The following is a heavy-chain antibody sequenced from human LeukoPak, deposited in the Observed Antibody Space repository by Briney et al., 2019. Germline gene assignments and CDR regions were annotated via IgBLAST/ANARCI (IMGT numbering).Heavy chain of an antibody. D-gene: IGHD1-26*01. CDR1: GFTVSDHY. CDR3: AKDPYSGSYFDY. CDR2: ISGSGGST. V-gene: IGHV3-23*01. Sequence: GGSLRLSCVASGFTVSDHYLDWVRQAPGKGLEWVSAISGSGGSTYYADSVKGRFTISRDNSKNTLYLQMNSLRAEDTAVYYCAKDPYSGSYFDYWGQGTLVTVSS. J-gene: IGHJ4*02.